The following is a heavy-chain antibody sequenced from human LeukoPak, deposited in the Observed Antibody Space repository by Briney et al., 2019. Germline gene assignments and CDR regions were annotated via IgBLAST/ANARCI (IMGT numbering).Heavy chain of an antibody. Sequence: PGRSLRLSCAASGFIFSSYAMHWVRQAPGKGLEWVAVILYDGSKKYYADSVKGRFTISRDNSKNTLYLQMNSLRAEDTAVYYCARDRCSSSTSCYSNWFDPWGQGTLVTVSS. J-gene: IGHJ5*02. D-gene: IGHD2-2*01. CDR2: ILYDGSKK. V-gene: IGHV3-30*04. CDR3: ARDRCSSSTSCYSNWFDP. CDR1: GFIFSSYA.